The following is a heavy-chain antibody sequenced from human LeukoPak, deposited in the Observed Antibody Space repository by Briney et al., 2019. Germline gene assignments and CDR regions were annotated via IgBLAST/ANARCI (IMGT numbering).Heavy chain of an antibody. CDR1: GFTFDDYA. CDR2: ISWNSGSI. CDR3: ARSGGYGNFDY. J-gene: IGHJ4*02. V-gene: IGHV3-9*01. D-gene: IGHD5-12*01. Sequence: PGGSLRLSCAASGFTFDDYAMHWVRQAPGKGLEWVSGISWNSGSIGYADSVKGRFTISRDNAKNSLYLQMNSLRADDTAVYYCARSGGYGNFDYWGQGTLVTVSS.